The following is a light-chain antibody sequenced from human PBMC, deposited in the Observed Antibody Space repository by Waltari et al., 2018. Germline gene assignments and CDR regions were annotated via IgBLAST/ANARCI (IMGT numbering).Light chain of an antibody. CDR1: GSDSVGHHY. V-gene: IGLV2-8*01. CDR2: EVT. CDR3: SSYADNKGV. Sequence: QSALTQPPSASGSPGQSVTTSCTGTGSDSVGHHYVSWYQQHPGKAPQLLFYEVTKRPSGVPDRFSGSKSGNTASLTVSGLQAEDEAYYYCSSYADNKGVFGGGTKLTVL. J-gene: IGLJ2*01.